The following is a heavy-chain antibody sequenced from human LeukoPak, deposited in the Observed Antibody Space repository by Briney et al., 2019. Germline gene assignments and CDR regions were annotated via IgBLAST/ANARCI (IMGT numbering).Heavy chain of an antibody. V-gene: IGHV3-48*03. CDR3: ARGSLRLRAYYFDY. CDR2: ISSSGYPI. Sequence: PGGSLRLSCAASGFTFSSYEMNWVRQAPGKGLEWVAFISSSGYPIYYADSVKGRFTISRDNAERSLFLQMNSLRVEDTAVYYCARGSLRLRAYYFDYWGQGTLLTVSS. CDR1: GFTFSSYE. D-gene: IGHD3-10*01. J-gene: IGHJ4*02.